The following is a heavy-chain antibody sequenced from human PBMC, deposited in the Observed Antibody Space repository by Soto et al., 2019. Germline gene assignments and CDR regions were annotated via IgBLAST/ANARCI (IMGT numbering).Heavy chain of an antibody. CDR2: ISSSGSTI. CDR1: GFTFSSYE. Sequence: SLRLSCAASGFTFSSYEMNWVRQAPGKGLEWVSYISSSGSTIYYADSVKGRFTISRDNAKNSLYLQMNSLRAEDTAVYYCARAPPVEYSSSASYYYYGMDVWGQGTTVTVS. V-gene: IGHV3-48*03. D-gene: IGHD6-6*01. CDR3: ARAPPVEYSSSASYYYYGMDV. J-gene: IGHJ6*02.